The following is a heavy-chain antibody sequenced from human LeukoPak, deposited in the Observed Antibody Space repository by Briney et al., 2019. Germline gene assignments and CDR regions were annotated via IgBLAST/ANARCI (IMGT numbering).Heavy chain of an antibody. CDR1: GFTFSRYW. CDR3: ASDFTGSDDY. CDR2: MNIDGTRT. V-gene: IGHV3-74*01. D-gene: IGHD2-15*01. Sequence: GGSLRLSCAASGFTFSRYWMHWVRQAPGKGLVWVSCMNIDGTRTDYADSVKGRFTISRDNAKNTLYLQMNSLRVEDTAVYFCASDFTGSDDYWGQGTLVTVSS. J-gene: IGHJ4*02.